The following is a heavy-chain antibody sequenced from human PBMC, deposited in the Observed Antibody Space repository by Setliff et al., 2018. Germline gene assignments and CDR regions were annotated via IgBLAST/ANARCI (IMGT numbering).Heavy chain of an antibody. D-gene: IGHD6-6*01. CDR1: GFTLRSYW. CDR2: IKEDGSET. CDR3: ARWRSSSPDDF. J-gene: IGHJ4*02. Sequence: LRLSCAASGFTLRSYWMSWVRQAPGKGLEWVANIKEDGSETYYGGSVKGRFTISRDNAKNSLYLQMNSLRVEDTAVYYCARWRSSSPDDFWGQGTLVTVSS. V-gene: IGHV3-7*03.